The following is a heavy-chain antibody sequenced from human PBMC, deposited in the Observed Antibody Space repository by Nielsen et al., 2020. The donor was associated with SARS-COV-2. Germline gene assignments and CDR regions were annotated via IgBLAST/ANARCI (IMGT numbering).Heavy chain of an antibody. CDR1: GFTFSTYA. CDR3: ASAASSSWKSATV. CDR2: IWYDGTNK. Sequence: GGSLRLSCVASGFTFSTYAMHWVRQAPGKGLEWVAFIWYDGTNKYYVDSVRGRFTISRDNSKNTLYLQMNSLRAEDTAVYYCASAASSSWKSATVWGQGTTVTVSS. J-gene: IGHJ6*02. D-gene: IGHD3-22*01. V-gene: IGHV3-33*08.